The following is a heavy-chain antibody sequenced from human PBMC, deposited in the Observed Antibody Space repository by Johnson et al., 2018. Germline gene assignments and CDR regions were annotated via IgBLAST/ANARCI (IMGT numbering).Heavy chain of an antibody. V-gene: IGHV4-59*01. CDR1: GGSITDDY. Sequence: QVQLQESGPGLVKPSESLSLTCTVSGGSITDDYWIWIRQPPGKGLAWIGYISYSGKTKYNPSLDRLVPISVDASKTQFSLRRNSVTAADTALYYRAKAVGSGYDGMDVWGKGSTVNVSS. J-gene: IGHJ6*04. CDR3: AKAVGSGYDGMDV. CDR2: ISYSGKT. D-gene: IGHD1-26*01.